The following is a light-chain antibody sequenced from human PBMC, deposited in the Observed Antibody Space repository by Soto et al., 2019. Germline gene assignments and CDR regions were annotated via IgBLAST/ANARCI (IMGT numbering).Light chain of an antibody. V-gene: IGKV3-20*01. CDR2: GAS. J-gene: IGKJ1*01. CDR1: QSVSSY. Sequence: EFVLTQSPCTLSLSPGERATLSCRTSQSVSSYLAWYQQKPGQAPRRLIFGASFRATGIPDRFSGSGSGTDFTLTISRLEPEDFAVYYCQQYGSSPTTFGQGTKVDIK. CDR3: QQYGSSPTT.